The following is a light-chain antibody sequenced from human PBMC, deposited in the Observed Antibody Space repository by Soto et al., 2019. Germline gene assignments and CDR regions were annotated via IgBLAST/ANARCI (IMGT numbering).Light chain of an antibody. CDR1: SSDVGGNKY. CDR2: DVS. Sequence: QSALTEPASVSGSPGQSITISCTGTSSDVGGNKYVSWYQHYPGKAPKLMICDVSNRPSGVSNRFSGSKSGNTASLTISGLQAADEADYFCSSYTSTMTNVFGSGTKVTVL. J-gene: IGLJ1*01. V-gene: IGLV2-14*03. CDR3: SSYTSTMTNV.